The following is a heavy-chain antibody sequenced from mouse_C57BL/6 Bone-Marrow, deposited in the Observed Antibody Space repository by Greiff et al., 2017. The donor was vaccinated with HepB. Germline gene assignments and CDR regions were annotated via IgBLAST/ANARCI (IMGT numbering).Heavy chain of an antibody. V-gene: IGHV1-22*01. D-gene: IGHD1-1*01. CDR3: ARSGYYGSGPWFAY. CDR2: INPNNGGT. Sequence: EVQLQQSGPELVKPGASVKMSCKASGYTFTDYNMHWVKQSHGKSLEWIGYINPNNGGTSYNQKFKGKATLTVNKSSSTAYMELRSLTSEDSAVYYCARSGYYGSGPWFAYWGQGTLVTVSA. J-gene: IGHJ3*01. CDR1: GYTFTDYN.